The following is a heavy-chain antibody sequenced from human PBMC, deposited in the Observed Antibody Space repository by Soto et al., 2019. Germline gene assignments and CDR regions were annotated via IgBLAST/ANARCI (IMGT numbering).Heavy chain of an antibody. CDR3: VTPNSDSFSEGFNL. J-gene: IGHJ3*01. Sequence: EVKLVESGGGLVQPGRSLRLSCAASGFSFHDYVMHWVGQAPGKGLEWVSGISYNSRVIDYADSVKGRFTISRDNAENSLYLQMNSLTAEDTALYYCVTPNSDSFSEGFNLWGQGTMVTVSS. CDR1: GFSFHDYV. V-gene: IGHV3-9*01. CDR2: ISYNSRVI. D-gene: IGHD1-26*01.